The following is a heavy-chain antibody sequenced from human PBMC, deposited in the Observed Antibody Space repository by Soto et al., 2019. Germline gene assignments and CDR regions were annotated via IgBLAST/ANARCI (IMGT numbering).Heavy chain of an antibody. D-gene: IGHD6-13*01. CDR2: INWNSGSI. Sequence: PWWSLRLSCSASVFTFDDYAMHWIRQVPGKGLEWVSGINWNSGSIGYGDSVKGRFAISRDNAKNSLQLQMNSLSAEDTAFYYCVKDESINWYSGHFRHWGQGTLVTVSS. CDR1: VFTFDDYA. CDR3: VKDESINWYSGHFRH. V-gene: IGHV3-9*01. J-gene: IGHJ1*01.